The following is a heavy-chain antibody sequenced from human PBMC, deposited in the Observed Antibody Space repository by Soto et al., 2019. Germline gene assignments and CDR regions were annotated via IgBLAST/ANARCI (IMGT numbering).Heavy chain of an antibody. D-gene: IGHD3-16*01. CDR2: IYYSGST. J-gene: IGHJ6*03. Sequence: SETLSLTCTVSGGSIISYYCSWIRQPPGKGLEWIGYIYYSGSTNYNPSLKSRVTISVDTSKNQFSLKLSSVTAADTAVYYCARQRGGHYYYYYYMDVRGKGTTLTVSS. CDR1: GGSIISYY. CDR3: ARQRGGHYYYYYYMDV. V-gene: IGHV4-59*08.